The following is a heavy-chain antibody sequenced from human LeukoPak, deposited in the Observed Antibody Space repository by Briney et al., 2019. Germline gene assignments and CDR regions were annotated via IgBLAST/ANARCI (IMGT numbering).Heavy chain of an antibody. Sequence: GGSLRLSCAASGFTFDDYAMHWVRQAPGKGLEWVSGISWNSGSIGYADSVKGRFTISRDNAKNSLYLQMNSLRAEDTALYYCAKVNYYGSGSYFDYWGQGTLVTVSS. V-gene: IGHV3-9*01. J-gene: IGHJ4*02. CDR1: GFTFDDYA. CDR2: ISWNSGSI. CDR3: AKVNYYGSGSYFDY. D-gene: IGHD3-10*01.